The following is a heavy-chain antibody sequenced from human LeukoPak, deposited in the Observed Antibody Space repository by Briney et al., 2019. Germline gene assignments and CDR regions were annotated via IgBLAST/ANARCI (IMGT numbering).Heavy chain of an antibody. CDR2: IYWNGDE. CDR1: GFSLSTSGVG. CDR3: AHCPLGHCSSTSCLNWFDP. Sequence: SGPTLVKPTQTLTLTCTFSGFSLSTSGVGVGWIRQPPRKALEWLALIYWNGDERYSPSLRSRLTITKDTSKNQVVLTMTNMDPVDTATYYCAHCPLGHCSSTSCLNWFDPWGQGTLVTVSS. J-gene: IGHJ5*02. D-gene: IGHD2-2*01. V-gene: IGHV2-5*01.